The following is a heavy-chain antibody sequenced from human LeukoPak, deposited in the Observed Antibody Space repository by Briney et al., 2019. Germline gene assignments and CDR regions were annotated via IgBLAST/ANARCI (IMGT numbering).Heavy chain of an antibody. Sequence: IPSQTLSLTCTVSGGSISSGSYYLSWIRQPAGKGLEWIGRIYTSGSTNYNPSLKSRVTISVDTSKNQFSLKLSSVTAAGTAVYYCASYSNYVSASSYYYYMDVWGKGTTVTVSS. CDR1: GGSISSGSYY. CDR2: IYTSGST. D-gene: IGHD4-11*01. CDR3: ASYSNYVSASSYYYYMDV. V-gene: IGHV4-61*02. J-gene: IGHJ6*03.